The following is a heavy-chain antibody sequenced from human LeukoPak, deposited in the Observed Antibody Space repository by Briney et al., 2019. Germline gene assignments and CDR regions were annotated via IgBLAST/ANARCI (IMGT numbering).Heavy chain of an antibody. CDR1: GGSISSTNW. CDR3: ARGDGYNFFDY. D-gene: IGHD5-24*01. CDR2: ISLSGVT. V-gene: IGHV4-4*02. J-gene: IGHJ4*02. Sequence: SGTLSLTCGVSGGSISSTNWWSWVRQPPGQGLEWIGEISLSGVTNYNPSLKSRVTMSLDRSKNHPSLTLTSVTAADTAVYYCARGDGYNFFDYWGQGTLVTVSS.